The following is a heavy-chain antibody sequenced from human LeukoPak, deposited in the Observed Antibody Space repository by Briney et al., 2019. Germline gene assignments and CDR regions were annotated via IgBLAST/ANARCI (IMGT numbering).Heavy chain of an antibody. CDR1: GGSISSGGYY. CDR2: IYYSGST. V-gene: IGHV4-31*03. CDR3: ARGPSPKSRIAVAGNWFDP. Sequence: SQTLSLTCTVSGGSISSGGYYWSWIRQLPGKGLEWIGYIYYSGSTYYNPSLKSRVTISVDTSKNQFSLKLSSVTAADTAVYYCARGPSPKSRIAVAGNWFDPWGQGTLVTVSS. D-gene: IGHD6-19*01. J-gene: IGHJ5*02.